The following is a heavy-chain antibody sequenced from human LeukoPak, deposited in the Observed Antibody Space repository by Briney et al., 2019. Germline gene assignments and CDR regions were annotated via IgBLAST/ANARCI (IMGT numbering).Heavy chain of an antibody. Sequence: GGSLRLSCAASGFTFSSYGMHWVRQAPGKGLEWVAVISYDGSNKYYADSVKGRFTISRDNSKNTLYLQMNSLRAEDTAVYYCAKDEAPHYYGSGSKFDYWGQGTLVTVSS. CDR3: AKDEAPHYYGSGSKFDY. CDR2: ISYDGSNK. D-gene: IGHD3-10*01. CDR1: GFTFSSYG. J-gene: IGHJ4*02. V-gene: IGHV3-30*18.